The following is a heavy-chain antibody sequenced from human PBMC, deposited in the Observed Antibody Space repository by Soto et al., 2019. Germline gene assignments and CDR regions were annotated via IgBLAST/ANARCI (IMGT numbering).Heavy chain of an antibody. V-gene: IGHV4-38-2*02. CDR1: GFAIIRGYY. Sequence: SETLSLTCNVSGFAIIRGYYWSCVRQPPGRCLEWIGSIYPSVSSYHNPSLESRLTLSIDTSKNQFTLKLASVTAADTALYYCAREKVGTTFFDNWGQGTRVTVSS. J-gene: IGHJ4*02. CDR3: AREKVGTTFFDN. CDR2: IYPSVSS. D-gene: IGHD1-1*01.